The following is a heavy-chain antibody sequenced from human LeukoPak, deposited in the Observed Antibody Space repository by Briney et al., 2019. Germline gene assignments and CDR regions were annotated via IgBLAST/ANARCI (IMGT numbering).Heavy chain of an antibody. CDR3: ARDRFGELFVPSDYFDY. CDR1: GGTFSDYA. J-gene: IGHJ4*02. CDR2: FIPMLGTA. D-gene: IGHD3-10*01. Sequence: GASVKVSCKASGGTFSDYALNWVRQAPGQGLEWMGVFIPMLGTANSTQKLQGRVTMTTDTSTSTAYMELRSLRSDDTAVYYCARDRFGELFVPSDYFDYWGQGTLVTVSS. V-gene: IGHV1-69*10.